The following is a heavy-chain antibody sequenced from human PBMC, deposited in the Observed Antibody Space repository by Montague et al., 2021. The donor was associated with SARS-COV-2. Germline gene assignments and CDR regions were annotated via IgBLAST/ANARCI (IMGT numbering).Heavy chain of an antibody. D-gene: IGHD5-18*01. J-gene: IGHJ4*02. V-gene: IGHV4-39*01. CDR3: ARLSWIPTPEPLTFDY. CDR2: IFYKGST. Sequence: SETLSLTCSVSGGSITNSNYYWVWIRQPPGKGLEWIGRIFYKGSTYYNPYFKSRLTLSVDTSKNQFSLRLRSVTVADTAVYFCARLSWIPTPEPLTFDYWGQGALVTTSS. CDR1: GGSITNSNYY.